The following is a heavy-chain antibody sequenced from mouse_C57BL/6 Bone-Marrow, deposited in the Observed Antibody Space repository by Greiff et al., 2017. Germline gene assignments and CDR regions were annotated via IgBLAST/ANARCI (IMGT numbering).Heavy chain of an antibody. Sequence: EVQLQQSGPVLVKPGASAKMSCKASGYTFTDYYMNWVKQSHGKSLEWIGVINPYNGGTSYNQKFKGKATLTVDKSSSTAYMELNSLTSEDSAVYYGARRIYYDYDVPDYWGQGTTLTVSS. CDR3: ARRIYYDYDVPDY. CDR1: GYTFTDYY. CDR2: INPYNGGT. V-gene: IGHV1-19*01. D-gene: IGHD2-4*01. J-gene: IGHJ2*01.